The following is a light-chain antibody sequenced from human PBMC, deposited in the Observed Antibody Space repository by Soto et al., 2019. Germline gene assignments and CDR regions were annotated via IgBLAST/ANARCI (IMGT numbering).Light chain of an antibody. CDR3: QQYGSTPPT. V-gene: IGKV3-20*01. CDR1: QSVRRNY. Sequence: EIVLTQFPVTLSLSPGERATLSCRASQSVRRNYLAWYQQKPGKAPRLIIEGASSRATGIPDRFSGSGSGTDFTLTSSRLEPEDFAVYSCQQYGSTPPTFCQGTKVEIK. J-gene: IGKJ1*01. CDR2: GAS.